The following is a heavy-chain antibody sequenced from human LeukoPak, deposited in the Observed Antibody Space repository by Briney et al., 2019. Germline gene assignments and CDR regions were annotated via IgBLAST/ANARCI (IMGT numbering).Heavy chain of an antibody. V-gene: IGHV4-30-4*08. J-gene: IGHJ4*02. CDR2: IYYIGNT. D-gene: IGHD4-17*01. CDR1: GGSISSGDYY. Sequence: SETLSLTCTVSGGSISSGDYYWSWIRQPPGKGLEWIGDIYYIGNTYYNPTVKSRVTISVATSKNPFSLTLSSVNAAATDVYYCARGDGDYAGYWGQGTLVTVSS. CDR3: ARGDGDYAGY.